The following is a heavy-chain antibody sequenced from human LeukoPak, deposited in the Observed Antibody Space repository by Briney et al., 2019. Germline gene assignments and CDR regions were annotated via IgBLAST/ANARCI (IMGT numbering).Heavy chain of an antibody. J-gene: IGHJ4*02. CDR2: INPSGGST. CDR1: GYTFTSYY. D-gene: IGHD3-10*01. Sequence: ASVKVSCKASGYTFTSYYMHWVRQAPGQGLEWMGIINPSGGSTSYAQKLQGRVTMTRDMSTSTVYMELSSLRSEDTAVYYCARVWYGSGAFDYWGQGTLVTVSS. CDR3: ARVWYGSGAFDY. V-gene: IGHV1-46*01.